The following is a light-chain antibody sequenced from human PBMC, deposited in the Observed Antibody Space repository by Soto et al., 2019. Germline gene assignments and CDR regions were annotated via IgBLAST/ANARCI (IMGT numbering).Light chain of an antibody. CDR2: DAS. Sequence: EIVLTQSPATLSLSPGERATLSCRASQSVSSYLAWYQHKPDQAPRLLIYDASNRATGIPARFSGSGSGTDFTLTISSLEPEDFAIYYCQQRINWFTFGGGTKVEIK. V-gene: IGKV3-11*01. CDR3: QQRINWFT. CDR1: QSVSSY. J-gene: IGKJ4*01.